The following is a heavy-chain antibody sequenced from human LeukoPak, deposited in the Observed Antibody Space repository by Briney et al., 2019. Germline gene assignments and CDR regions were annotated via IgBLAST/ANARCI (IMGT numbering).Heavy chain of an antibody. CDR1: GYTFTSYG. CDR2: MHPNNGGT. CDR3: ARFKASAGALDY. J-gene: IGHJ4*02. V-gene: IGHV1-2*02. Sequence: GASVKVSCKASGYTFTSYGISWVRQAPGQGLEWMGWMHPNNGGTNYPQRFQGRVTMTWDTSINTAYMELTSLTSNDTAMYFCARFKASAGALDYWGQGTLVTASS. D-gene: IGHD1-26*01.